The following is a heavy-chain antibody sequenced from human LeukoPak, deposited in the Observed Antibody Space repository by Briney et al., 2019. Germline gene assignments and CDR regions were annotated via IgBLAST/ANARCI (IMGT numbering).Heavy chain of an antibody. D-gene: IGHD3-9*01. CDR2: INPNSGGT. CDR3: ARVVRALRYFDWWALDAFDI. CDR1: GYTFTGYY. J-gene: IGHJ3*02. V-gene: IGHV1-2*02. Sequence: ASVKVSCKASGYTFTGYYMHWVRQAPGQGLEWMGWINPNSGGTNYAQKFQGRVTMTRDTSISTAYMELSRLRSDDTAVYYCARVVRALRYFDWWALDAFDIWGQGTMVTVSS.